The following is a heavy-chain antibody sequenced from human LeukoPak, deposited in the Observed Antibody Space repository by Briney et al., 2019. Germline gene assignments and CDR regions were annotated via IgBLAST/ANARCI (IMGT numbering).Heavy chain of an antibody. D-gene: IGHD1-26*01. CDR3: ARVRLSGTYLDAFDI. V-gene: IGHV4-59*02. CDR2: IYYSGST. CDR1: GGSVSSYY. J-gene: IGHJ3*02. Sequence: SETLSLTCTDSGGSVSSYYWSWIRQPPGKGLEWMGYIYYSGSTNYTPSPKSRVTISVDTSKHQFSLKLNSITTADTAVYYCARVRLSGTYLDAFDIWGQGTMVTVSS.